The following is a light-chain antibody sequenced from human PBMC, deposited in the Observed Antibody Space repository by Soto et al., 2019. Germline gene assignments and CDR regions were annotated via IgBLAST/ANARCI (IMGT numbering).Light chain of an antibody. V-gene: IGKV3-15*01. CDR1: QSVSSTY. CDR3: QQYHNWPPIT. Sequence: EIVLTQSPGTVSLSPGERATLSCRASQSVSSTYLAWYQQKPGQAPRLLIYGASTRPSGIPARFSGSGSETDFTLTISSLQSEDSAVYYCQQYHNWPPITFGQGTRLEIK. J-gene: IGKJ5*01. CDR2: GAS.